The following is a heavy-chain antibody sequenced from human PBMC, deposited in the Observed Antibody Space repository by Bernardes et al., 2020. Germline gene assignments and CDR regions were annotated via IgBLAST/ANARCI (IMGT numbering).Heavy chain of an antibody. V-gene: IGHV3-23*01. CDR3: AKNAATGRALYDH. J-gene: IGHJ4*02. D-gene: IGHD3-10*01. CDR2: ISPRSNSK. Sequence: GGSLILSCAASGFAFRSYAMTWVRQAPGKGLEWVAEISPRSNSKYYADSVKGRFTISRDNSKNTLFLQISSLRGEDTAVYYCAKNAATGRALYDHWGQGALVTVSS. CDR1: GFAFRSYA.